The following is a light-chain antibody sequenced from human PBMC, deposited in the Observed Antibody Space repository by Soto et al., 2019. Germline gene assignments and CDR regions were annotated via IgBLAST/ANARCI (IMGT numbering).Light chain of an antibody. V-gene: IGLV2-14*01. CDR2: EVS. Sequence: QSVLTQPASVSGSPGQSITISCNGTSSDVGGYNYVSWYQQHPGKAPKLMIYEVSNRPSGVSSRFSGSKSGNTASLTISGLQAEDEADYYCSSYTRSSALVLFGGGTKLTVL. CDR1: SSDVGGYNY. J-gene: IGLJ2*01. CDR3: SSYTRSSALVL.